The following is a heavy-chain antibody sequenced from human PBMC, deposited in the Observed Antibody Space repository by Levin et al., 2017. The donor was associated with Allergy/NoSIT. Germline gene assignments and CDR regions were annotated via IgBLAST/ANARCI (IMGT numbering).Heavy chain of an antibody. CDR3: ARAGLYTKDAFDI. J-gene: IGHJ3*02. CDR1: GGSLSTYY. CDR2: VFYSGNT. D-gene: IGHD2-2*02. V-gene: IGHV4-59*01. Sequence: SQTLSLTCTVSGGSLSTYYWNWIRQPPGKGLEWIGYVFYSGNTNYNPSLKSRVSISGDTSKNQFSLKLNSVTAADTAVYYCARAGLYTKDAFDIWGQGTMVTVSS.